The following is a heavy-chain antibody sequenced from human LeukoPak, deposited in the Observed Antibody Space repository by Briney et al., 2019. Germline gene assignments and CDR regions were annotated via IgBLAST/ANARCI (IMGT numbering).Heavy chain of an antibody. CDR2: INPNGGST. D-gene: IGHD3-22*01. J-gene: IGHJ4*02. V-gene: IGHV1-46*01. Sequence: ASVKVSCKASGYTFTRYYMHWVSQAPGQGLEWMGMINPNGGSTSYAQNFQGRVTLTSDTSTSIVYMEVSSLRSEDTAVYYCARDRGYYDSSAPSYYFDYWGQGTLVTVSS. CDR1: GYTFTRYY. CDR3: ARDRGYYDSSAPSYYFDY.